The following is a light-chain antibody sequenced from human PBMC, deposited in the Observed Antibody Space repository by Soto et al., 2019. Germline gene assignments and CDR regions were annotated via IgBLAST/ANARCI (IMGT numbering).Light chain of an antibody. CDR2: GAS. CDR3: QQYGGSPPIT. Sequence: EIVLTQSPGTLSLSPGERATLSCRASQSVSSRFLVWYQQKPGQAPRLLIYGASSRATGIPDRFSGSGSGTDSTLTISRLEPEDFAVYYCQQYGGSPPITFGQGTRLEIK. CDR1: QSVSSRF. J-gene: IGKJ5*01. V-gene: IGKV3-20*01.